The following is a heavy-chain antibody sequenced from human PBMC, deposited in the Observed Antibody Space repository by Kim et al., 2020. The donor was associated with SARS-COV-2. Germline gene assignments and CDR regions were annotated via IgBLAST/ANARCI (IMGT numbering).Heavy chain of an antibody. CDR2: ISSGGGTI. CDR1: GFTFTDGY. J-gene: IGHJ6*02. CDR3: ARDQLAHNDYGMDV. V-gene: IGHV3-11*01. D-gene: IGHD1-1*01. Sequence: GGSLRLSCAASGFTFTDGYMSWIRQAPGRGLEWISYISSGGGTIYNADSVKGRFTISRDDAKNSLYLQMNNLRAEETAVYYCARDQLAHNDYGMDVWGQGTTVTVSS.